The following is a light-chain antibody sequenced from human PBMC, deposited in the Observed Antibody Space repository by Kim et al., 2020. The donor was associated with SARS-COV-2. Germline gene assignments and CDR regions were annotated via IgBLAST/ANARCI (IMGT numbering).Light chain of an antibody. CDR2: EVS. J-gene: IGLJ2*01. CDR1: SSDVGSYNL. Sequence: PGQSITISCTGTSSDVGSYNLVSWYQQHPGKAPKLMIYEVSKRPSGVSNRFSGSKSGNTASLTISGLQAEDEADYYCCSYAGSSLVFGGGTKVTVL. V-gene: IGLV2-23*02. CDR3: CSYAGSSLV.